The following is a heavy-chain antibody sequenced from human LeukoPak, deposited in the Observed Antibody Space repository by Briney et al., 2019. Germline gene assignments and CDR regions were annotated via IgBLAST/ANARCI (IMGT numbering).Heavy chain of an antibody. Sequence: GGSLRLSCAASGFTFSAYPMHWVRQAPGKGLEWVTLISNDGGDKYYSDSVKGRFTISRDNSKNTLYLQTNSLRVDDTAVYYCARAIKTGWHNFDYWGQGTLVTVSS. CDR2: ISNDGGDK. V-gene: IGHV3-30*04. J-gene: IGHJ4*02. CDR3: ARAIKTGWHNFDY. CDR1: GFTFSAYP. D-gene: IGHD6-19*01.